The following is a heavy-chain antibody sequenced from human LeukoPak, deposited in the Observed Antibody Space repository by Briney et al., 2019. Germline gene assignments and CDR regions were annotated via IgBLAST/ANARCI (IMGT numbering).Heavy chain of an antibody. CDR2: IYYSGST. V-gene: IGHV4-39*01. D-gene: IGHD3-22*01. CDR1: GGSISSSSYY. Sequence: SETLSLTCTVSGGSISSSSYYWGWIRQPPGKGLEWIGSIYYSGSTYYNPSLKSRVTISVATSKNQFSLKLSSVTAADTAVYYCARSSEGYYDSSGHDYWGQGTLVTVSS. J-gene: IGHJ4*02. CDR3: ARSSEGYYDSSGHDY.